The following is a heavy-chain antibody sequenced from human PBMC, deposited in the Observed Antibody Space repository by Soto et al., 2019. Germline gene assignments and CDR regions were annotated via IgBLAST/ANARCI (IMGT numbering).Heavy chain of an antibody. D-gene: IGHD1-26*01. CDR1: GYSFTSYW. CDR3: AVLRLRRFSFDY. J-gene: IGHJ4*02. V-gene: IGHV5-51*01. Sequence: PXXSLKISFKGSGYSFTSYWICWVRQMPGKGLEWMGIIYPGDSDTRYSPSFQGQVTISADKSISTAYLQWSRLKASDTAMYYCAVLRLRRFSFDYWGQGTLVTVSS. CDR2: IYPGDSDT.